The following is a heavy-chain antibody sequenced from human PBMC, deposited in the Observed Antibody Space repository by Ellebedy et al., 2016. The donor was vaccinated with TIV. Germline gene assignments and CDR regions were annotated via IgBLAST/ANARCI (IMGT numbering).Heavy chain of an antibody. D-gene: IGHD2-8*02. J-gene: IGHJ4*02. CDR1: GFTFSTYG. CDR3: TRAGDFDY. CDR2: ISSSGTPI. V-gene: IGHV3-48*02. Sequence: GGSLRLSXAASGFTFSTYGMTWVRQAPGKGLQWVSYISSSGTPIYYADSVKGRFTISRDNAKNSLYLQLNSLRDEDTAVYYCTRAGDFDYWGQGTLVTVSS.